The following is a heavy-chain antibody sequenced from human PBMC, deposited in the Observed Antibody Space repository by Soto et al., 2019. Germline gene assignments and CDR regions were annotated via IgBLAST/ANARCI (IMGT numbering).Heavy chain of an antibody. CDR1: GGTFSTYA. V-gene: IGHV1-69*12. CDR2: VIPIFGTA. Sequence: QVQLVQSGAEVKKPGSSVKVSCKAFGGTFSTYAISWVRQAPGQGLEWMGGVIPIFGTADYAQKFQGRVTITADESTSIAYMELSSLRSEDTAVYYYARVMGDYYFYGMDVWGQGTTVTVSS. D-gene: IGHD3-16*01. J-gene: IGHJ6*02. CDR3: ARVMGDYYFYGMDV.